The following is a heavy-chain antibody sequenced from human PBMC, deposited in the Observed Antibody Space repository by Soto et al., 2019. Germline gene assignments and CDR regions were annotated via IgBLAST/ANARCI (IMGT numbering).Heavy chain of an antibody. J-gene: IGHJ5*02. D-gene: IGHD2-15*01. V-gene: IGHV2-5*01. CDR3: ARSHGQGYGSGNSCPQHRGNWFDP. Sequence: QITLKESGPTLVKPTQPLTLTCTFSGFSLSTSGVGVGWIRQPPGKALEWLALVYWNDDKRYSPSLSSRLTIAKDTSKNQLVATIANMDPVDTATYYCARSHGQGYGSGNSCPQHRGNWFDPWGQGTLVAVSS. CDR2: VYWNDDK. CDR1: GFSLSTSGVG.